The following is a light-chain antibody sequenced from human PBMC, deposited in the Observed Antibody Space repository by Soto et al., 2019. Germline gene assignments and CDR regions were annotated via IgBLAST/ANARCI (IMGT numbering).Light chain of an antibody. Sequence: QSVLAQPRSVSGSPGQLLTISCTGTSSDVDDYRYVSWYQQYPGKAPKLVIYDGNKRPSGVPDRFSGSNSGNTASLTISGLQAEDEADYYCCSYVTTPEIFGTGTKVTVL. V-gene: IGLV2-11*01. CDR1: SSDVDDYRY. CDR2: DGN. J-gene: IGLJ1*01. CDR3: CSYVTTPEI.